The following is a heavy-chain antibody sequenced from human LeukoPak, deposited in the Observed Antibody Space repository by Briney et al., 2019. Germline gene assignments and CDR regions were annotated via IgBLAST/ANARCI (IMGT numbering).Heavy chain of an antibody. CDR3: ARDYGVGPLTMIVVVDAFDI. CDR1: GFTFSSYW. CDR2: IKQDGSEK. Sequence: PGGSLRLSCAASGFTFSSYWMSWVRQAPGKGLEWVANIKQDGSEKYYVDSVKGRFTISRDNAKNSLYLQMNSLRAEDTAVYYCARDYGVGPLTMIVVVDAFDIWGQGTMVTVSS. J-gene: IGHJ3*02. D-gene: IGHD3-22*01. V-gene: IGHV3-7*03.